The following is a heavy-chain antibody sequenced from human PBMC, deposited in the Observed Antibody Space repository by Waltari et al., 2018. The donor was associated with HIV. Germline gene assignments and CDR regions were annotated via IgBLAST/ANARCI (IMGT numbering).Heavy chain of an antibody. J-gene: IGHJ3*02. CDR3: ARDSLFSGSGNYKRHAFDI. D-gene: IGHD3-10*01. Sequence: EVLLEESGGAWIQHGGSLRLSGAVSGFPVGDNFMSWVGQAGGKGLEWVSVIYSAGSTYYSDYVKGRFIISRENSKNMLYLQMNSLRAEDTAIYYCARDSLFSGSGNYKRHAFDIWGQGTVVTVSS. V-gene: IGHV3-53*01. CDR2: IYSAGST. CDR1: GFPVGDNF.